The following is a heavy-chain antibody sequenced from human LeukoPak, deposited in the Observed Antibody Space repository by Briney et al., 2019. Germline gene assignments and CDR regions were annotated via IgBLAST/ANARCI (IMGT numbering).Heavy chain of an antibody. Sequence: PWGSLRLSCTASGFTFSRYWMSWVRQAPGKGLEWVANIKQDGSEKYYVDSVKGRFTISRDNAKNSLYLQMNSLRAEDTAVYYCAREGGDSYGYGNYDYYGMDVWGQGTTVTVSS. D-gene: IGHD5-18*01. CDR1: GFTFSRYW. V-gene: IGHV3-7*01. CDR2: IKQDGSEK. J-gene: IGHJ6*02. CDR3: AREGGDSYGYGNYDYYGMDV.